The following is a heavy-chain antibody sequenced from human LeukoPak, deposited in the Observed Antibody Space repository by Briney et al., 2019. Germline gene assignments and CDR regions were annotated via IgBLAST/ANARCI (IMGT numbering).Heavy chain of an antibody. Sequence: GESLKISCKGSGYSFTSYWIGWVRQMPGKGLEWMGIIYPGDSDTRYSPSFQGQVTISADKSISTAYLQWSSLKASDTAMYYCARHGSYYESSGYNAEFFQHWGQGTLVTVSS. J-gene: IGHJ1*01. D-gene: IGHD3-22*01. V-gene: IGHV5-51*01. CDR2: IYPGDSDT. CDR1: GYSFTSYW. CDR3: ARHGSYYESSGYNAEFFQH.